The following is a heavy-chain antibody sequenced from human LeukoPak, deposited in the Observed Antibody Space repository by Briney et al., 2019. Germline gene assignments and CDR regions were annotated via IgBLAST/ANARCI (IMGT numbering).Heavy chain of an antibody. Sequence: SETLSLTCAVYGVSFSGYYWSWVRQPPGKGLEWVGEINHSGSTNYNPSLKSRVTISVDTSKNQFSLKLSSVTAADTAVYYCARGSSSSWYQAFDIWGQGTMVTVSS. CDR2: INHSGST. CDR1: GVSFSGYY. J-gene: IGHJ3*02. D-gene: IGHD6-13*01. CDR3: ARGSSSSWYQAFDI. V-gene: IGHV4-34*01.